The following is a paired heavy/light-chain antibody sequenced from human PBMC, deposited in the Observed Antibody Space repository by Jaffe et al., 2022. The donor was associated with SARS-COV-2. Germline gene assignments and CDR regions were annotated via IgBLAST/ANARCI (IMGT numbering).Light chain of an antibody. CDR3: QQYNNWPPD. Sequence: EIVMTQSPATLSVSPGERATLSCRASQSVSSNLAWYQQKPGQAPRLLIYGASTRATGIPARFSGSGSGTEFTLTISSLQSEDFAVYYCQQYNNWPPDFGPGTKVDIK. J-gene: IGKJ3*01. CDR1: QSVSSN. V-gene: IGKV3-15*01. CDR2: GAS.
Heavy chain of an antibody. CDR2: IIPIFGTA. V-gene: IGHV1-69*01. J-gene: IGHJ4*02. D-gene: IGHD3-3*01. Sequence: QVQLVQSGAEVKKPGSSVKVSCKASGGTFSSYAISWVRQAPGQGLEWMGGIIPIFGTANYAQKFQGRVTITADESTSTAYMELSSLRSEDTAVYYCASEGVRFWSGYSPMHSAWDYWGQGTLVTVSS. CDR3: ASEGVRFWSGYSPMHSAWDY. CDR1: GGTFSSYA.